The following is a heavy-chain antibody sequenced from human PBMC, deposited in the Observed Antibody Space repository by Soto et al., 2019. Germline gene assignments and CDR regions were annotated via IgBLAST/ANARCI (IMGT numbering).Heavy chain of an antibody. J-gene: IGHJ5*02. CDR3: ARTESGTVDR. V-gene: IGHV4-30-2*01. CDR2: IYHSGST. CDR1: GGSISSGGYS. D-gene: IGHD1-7*01. Sequence: QLQLQESGSGLVKPSQTLSLTCAVSGGSISSGGYSWSWIRQPPGKGLEWIGYIYHSGSTYYNPSLRSRVTISVDRSKTQFSPTLRSVTAADTAVYYCARTESGTVDRWGQGNLVTVSS.